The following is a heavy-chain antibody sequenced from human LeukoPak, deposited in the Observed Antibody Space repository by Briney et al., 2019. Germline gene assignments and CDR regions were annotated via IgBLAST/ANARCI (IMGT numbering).Heavy chain of an antibody. J-gene: IGHJ4*02. CDR2: VYPGDSET. Sequence: GESLKISCKGSGYSFTSYWIGWVRQMPGKGLEWMGIVYPGDSETRYSPSFQGQVTISADKSISTAYLQWSSLKASDTAMYYCARRRDLYSGSYYPFDYWGQGTLVTVSS. CDR3: ARRRDLYSGSYYPFDY. CDR1: GYSFTSYW. D-gene: IGHD1-26*01. V-gene: IGHV5-51*01.